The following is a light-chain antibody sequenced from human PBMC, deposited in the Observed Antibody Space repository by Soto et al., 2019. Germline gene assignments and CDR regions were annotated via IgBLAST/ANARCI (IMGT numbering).Light chain of an antibody. Sequence: QSVLTQPPSASGTPGRRVTISCSGSSSNIGSNKVNWYQQLPGTAPKLLIYTSNQRPSGVPDRFSGSKSGTSASLAISGLQSEDEADYYCATWDDSLHGYVFGTGTKVT. CDR2: TSN. V-gene: IGLV1-44*01. CDR3: ATWDDSLHGYV. J-gene: IGLJ1*01. CDR1: SSNIGSNK.